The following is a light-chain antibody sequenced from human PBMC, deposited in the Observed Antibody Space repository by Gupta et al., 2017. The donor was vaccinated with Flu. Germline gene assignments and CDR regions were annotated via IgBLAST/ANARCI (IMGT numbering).Light chain of an antibody. CDR2: ATS. V-gene: IGKV3-20*01. CDR3: QQESSPSSI. J-gene: IGKJ2*01. Sequence: EIVLTQSPGTLSLSPGERSTLSCSASHSVSSSYLAWYQQKPGQAPRLLIYATSRRATGIPDRFSGSGSGTGFTLTVSRLEPEDFAVYYCQQESSPSSIFGQGTKLEIK. CDR1: HSVSSSY.